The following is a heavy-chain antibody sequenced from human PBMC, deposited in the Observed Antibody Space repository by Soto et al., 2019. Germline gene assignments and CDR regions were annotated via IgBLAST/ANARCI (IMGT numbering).Heavy chain of an antibody. CDR1: GVSISSSSYS. Sequence: QLQLQESGPGLVKPSETLSLTCTVSGVSISSSSYSWGWIRQPPGKGLEWIGSIYYSGSTYYNPSLKSRVTISVDTSKNQFSLRLSSVTAADTAVYYCARQVVVLAATLSAFDYWGQGTLVTVSS. CDR3: ARQVVVLAATLSAFDY. V-gene: IGHV4-39*01. CDR2: IYYSGST. D-gene: IGHD2-15*01. J-gene: IGHJ4*02.